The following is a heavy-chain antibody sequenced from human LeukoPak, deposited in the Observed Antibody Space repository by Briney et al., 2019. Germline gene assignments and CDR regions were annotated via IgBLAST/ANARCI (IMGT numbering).Heavy chain of an antibody. D-gene: IGHD6-19*01. CDR2: IYYRSGST. Sequence: SETLSLTCTVSDGSVSSGSYYWIWIRPPPGKGLEWIGYIYYRSGSTNYNPSLKSRVTISADTSKKQFSLNMTSVTAADTAVYYCARGGRYSSGWPYFDYWGQGTLVTVSS. V-gene: IGHV4-61*01. CDR3: ARGGRYSSGWPYFDY. J-gene: IGHJ4*02. CDR1: DGSVSSGSYY.